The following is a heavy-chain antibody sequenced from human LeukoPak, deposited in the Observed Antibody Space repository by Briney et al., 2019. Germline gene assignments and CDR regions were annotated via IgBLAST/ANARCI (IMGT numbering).Heavy chain of an antibody. V-gene: IGHV3-48*03. CDR3: ARVGFDCSSSSCYEYYFDY. CDR2: ISKSGTTT. J-gene: IGHJ4*02. D-gene: IGHD2-2*01. CDR1: GFNFRNYE. Sequence: GGSLRLSCAASGFNFRNYEMTWVRQAPGKGLEWVSYISKSGTTTYYADSVKGRLTISRDNANNSLYLHMNSLKGEDTAVYYCARVGFDCSSSSCYEYYFDYWGQGTLITVS.